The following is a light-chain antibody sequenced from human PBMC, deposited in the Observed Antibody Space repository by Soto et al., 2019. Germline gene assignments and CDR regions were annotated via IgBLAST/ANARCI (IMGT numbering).Light chain of an antibody. CDR2: EGS. CDR1: SSDVGSYNL. Sequence: QSVLTQPASVSGSPGQSITISCTGTSSDVGSYNLVSWYQHHPGKAPKLMIYEGSKRPSWVSNRFSGSKSGNTASLTISGLQAEDEADYYCCSYAGSSTYVFGTGTKVTAL. J-gene: IGLJ1*01. V-gene: IGLV2-23*01. CDR3: CSYAGSSTYV.